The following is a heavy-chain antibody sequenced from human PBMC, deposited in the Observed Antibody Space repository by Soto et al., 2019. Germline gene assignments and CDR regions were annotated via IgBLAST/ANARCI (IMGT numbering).Heavy chain of an antibody. D-gene: IGHD3-10*01. CDR1: GGSISSGGYY. Sequence: QVQLQESGPGLVKPSQTLSLTCTVSGGSISSGGYYWSWIRQHPGKGLEWIGYIYYSGSTYYNPSLKSRVTISVDTSKNQFSLKLSSVTAADTAVYYCARDGRGSGSYWLGAFDIWGQGTMVTVSS. CDR3: ARDGRGSGSYWLGAFDI. CDR2: IYYSGST. J-gene: IGHJ3*02. V-gene: IGHV4-31*03.